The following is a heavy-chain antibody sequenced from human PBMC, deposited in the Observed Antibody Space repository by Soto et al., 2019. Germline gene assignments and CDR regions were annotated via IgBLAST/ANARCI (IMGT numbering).Heavy chain of an antibody. V-gene: IGHV3-33*01. D-gene: IGHD2-15*01. J-gene: IGHJ6*02. Sequence: GGSLRLSCAASGFTFSSYGMHWVRQAPGKGLEWVAVIWYDGSNKYYADSVKGRFTISRDNSKNTLCLQMNSLRAEDTAVYYCARDSCSGGSCYSAYYGMDVWGQGTTVTV. CDR2: IWYDGSNK. CDR3: ARDSCSGGSCYSAYYGMDV. CDR1: GFTFSSYG.